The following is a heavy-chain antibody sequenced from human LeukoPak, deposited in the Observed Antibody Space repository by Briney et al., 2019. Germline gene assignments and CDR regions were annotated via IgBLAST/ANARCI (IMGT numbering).Heavy chain of an antibody. V-gene: IGHV3-21*01. CDR3: ARVGCSGGRCPGYGMDV. Sequence: PGGSLRLSCAASGFTFSSYSMNWVRQAPGKGLEWVSSISSSSTYIYYADSVKGRFTIFRDNAKNSLYLQMNSLRVEDTAVYYCARVGCSGGRCPGYGMDVWGQGTTVTVSS. CDR1: GFTFSSYS. D-gene: IGHD2-15*01. J-gene: IGHJ6*02. CDR2: ISSSSTYI.